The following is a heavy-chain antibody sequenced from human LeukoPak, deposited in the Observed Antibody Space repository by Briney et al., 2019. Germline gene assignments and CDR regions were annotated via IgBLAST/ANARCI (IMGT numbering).Heavy chain of an antibody. CDR2: IKQDGSEK. V-gene: IGHV3-7*03. CDR1: GFTFSSYW. D-gene: IGHD6-13*01. J-gene: IGHJ4*02. CDR3: AREWDIAAAGTDFDY. Sequence: PGGSLRLSCAASGFTFSSYWMSWVRQAPGKGLEWVANIKQDGSEKYYVDSVKGRFTISRDNAKNSLYLQMNSLRAEDTAVYYCAREWDIAAAGTDFDYWGQGTLVTVSS.